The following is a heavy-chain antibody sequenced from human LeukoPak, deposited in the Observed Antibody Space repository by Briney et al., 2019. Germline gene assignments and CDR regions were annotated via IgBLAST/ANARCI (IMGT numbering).Heavy chain of an antibody. Sequence: SETLSLTCAVYGGSFSGYYWSWIRQPPGKGLEWIGEINHSGSTNYNPSLKSRVTISVTAADTAVYYCARHVVKVVRGVLIQNYFDYWGQGTLVTVSS. J-gene: IGHJ4*02. CDR2: INHSGST. CDR3: NYFDY. CDR1: GGSFSGYY. V-gene: IGHV4-34*01. D-gene: IGHD3-10*01.